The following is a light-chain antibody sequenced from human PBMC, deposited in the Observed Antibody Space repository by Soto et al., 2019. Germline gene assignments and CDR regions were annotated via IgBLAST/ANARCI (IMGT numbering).Light chain of an antibody. J-gene: IGKJ4*01. V-gene: IGKV1-39*01. CDR3: QQTFRIPLT. CDR1: QSISKY. Sequence: IQMTQSPSSLSASVGDRVIITCRASQSISKYLNWYQQKPGNAPNLLIYAASSLQSGVPSRFSGSGSETEFTLTISSLRPEDFATYYCQQTFRIPLTFGGGTEVEIK. CDR2: AAS.